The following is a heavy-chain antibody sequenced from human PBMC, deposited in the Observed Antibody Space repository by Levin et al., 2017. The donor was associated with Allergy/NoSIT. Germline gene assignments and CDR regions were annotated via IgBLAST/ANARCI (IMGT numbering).Heavy chain of an antibody. V-gene: IGHV4-34*01. CDR1: GGSFSGYY. CDR2: INHSGST. Sequence: PGGSLRLSCAVYGGSFSGYYWSWIRQPPGKGLEWIGEINHSGSTNYNPSLKSRVTISVDTSKNQFSLKLSSVTAADTAVYYCARVRLLWFGGTYYFDYWGQGTLVTVSS. J-gene: IGHJ4*02. D-gene: IGHD3-10*01. CDR3: ARVRLLWFGGTYYFDY.